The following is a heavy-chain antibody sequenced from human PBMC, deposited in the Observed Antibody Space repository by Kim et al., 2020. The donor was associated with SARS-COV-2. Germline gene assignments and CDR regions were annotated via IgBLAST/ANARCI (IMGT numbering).Heavy chain of an antibody. CDR3: ARGGRAGFDP. CDR2: INHSGST. J-gene: IGHJ5*02. CDR1: GGSFSGYY. Sequence: SETLSLTCAVYGGSFSGYYWSWSRQHPGKGLEWSGEINHSGSTNYNPSLKRRVTISVDTSKNQFSLKMSSVTAADTAVEYCARGGRAGFDPWGQGTVVT. V-gene: IGHV4-34*01.